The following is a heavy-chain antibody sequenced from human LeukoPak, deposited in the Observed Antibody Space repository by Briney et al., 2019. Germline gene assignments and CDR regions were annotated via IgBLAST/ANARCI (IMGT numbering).Heavy chain of an antibody. J-gene: IGHJ6*02. D-gene: IGHD2-2*01. CDR3: ARGDCSSTSCYYYYGMDV. V-gene: IGHV3-23*01. CDR1: GFTFSGYA. Sequence: GGSLRLSCAASGFTFSGYAMSWVRQAPGKGLEWVSAISGSGGSTYYADSVKGRFTISRDNSKNTLYLQMNSLRSDDTAVYYCARGDCSSTSCYYYYGMDVWGQGTTVTVSS. CDR2: ISGSGGST.